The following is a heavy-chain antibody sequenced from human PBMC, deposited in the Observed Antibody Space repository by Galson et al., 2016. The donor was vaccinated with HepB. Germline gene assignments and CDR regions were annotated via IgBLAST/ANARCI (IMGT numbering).Heavy chain of an antibody. CDR3: ARDGISGSTGDY. CDR2: VYHSGST. Sequence: SETLSLTCTVSGASISSNDWWSWVRQPPGKGLEWIGGVYHSGSTNYNPSLKSRVTISVDRTKNQFSLKLNSVTAEDTAVYYCARDGISGSTGDYWGQGTLVTVSS. D-gene: IGHD1-7*01. J-gene: IGHJ4*02. CDR1: GASISSNDW. V-gene: IGHV4-4*02.